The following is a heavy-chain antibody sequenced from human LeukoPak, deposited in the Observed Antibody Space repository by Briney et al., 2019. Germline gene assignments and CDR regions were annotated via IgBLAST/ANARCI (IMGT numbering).Heavy chain of an antibody. D-gene: IGHD4-17*01. J-gene: IGHJ4*02. CDR3: ARIDYGPNYFDY. V-gene: IGHV4-59*01. CDR2: IYYSGST. Sequence: SETLSLTCAVYGGSFSGYYWSWIRQPPGKGLEWIGYIYYSGSTNYNPSLKSRVTISVDTSKNQFSLKLSSVTAADTAVYYCARIDYGPNYFDYWGQGTLVTVSS. CDR1: GGSFSGYY.